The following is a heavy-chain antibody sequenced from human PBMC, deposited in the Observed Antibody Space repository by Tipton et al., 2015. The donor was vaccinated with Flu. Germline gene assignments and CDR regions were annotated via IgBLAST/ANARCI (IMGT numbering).Heavy chain of an antibody. CDR3: ARRDYSNYVSEPKNWFDT. CDR2: IYYSGTT. CDR1: GGSISSGGYY. D-gene: IGHD4-11*01. Sequence: TLSLTCTVSGGSISSGGYYWSWVRQHPGKGLEWIGYIYYSGTTYYNSSLRSRVTISLVTSKTQFSLRLASVTAADTAVYYCARRDYSNYVSEPKNWFDTWGKGTLVTVSS. V-gene: IGHV4-30-4*02. J-gene: IGHJ5*02.